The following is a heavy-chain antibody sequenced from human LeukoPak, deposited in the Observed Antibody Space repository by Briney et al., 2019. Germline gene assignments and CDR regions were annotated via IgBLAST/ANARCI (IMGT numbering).Heavy chain of an antibody. D-gene: IGHD2-8*02. CDR2: TYYRSRWYN. CDR1: GDSVSRNSAA. V-gene: IGHV6-1*01. Sequence: SQTLSLTCAISGDSVSRNSAAWNWIRQSPSRGLEWLGRTYYRSRWYNDYAVSVKSRITIKPDTSKNQFSLQLKSVTPEDTVVYYCARGYCTGDNCPNWFDPWGQGTLVTVSS. J-gene: IGHJ5*02. CDR3: ARGYCTGDNCPNWFDP.